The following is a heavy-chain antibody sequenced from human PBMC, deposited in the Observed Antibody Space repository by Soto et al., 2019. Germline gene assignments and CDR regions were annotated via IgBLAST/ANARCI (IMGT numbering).Heavy chain of an antibody. D-gene: IGHD4-17*01. Sequence: GASVKVSCKASGGSFSSYAISWVRQAPGQGLEWMGGIIPIFGTANYAQKFQGRVTITADESTSTAYMELSSLRSEDTAVYYCASTSTPGGYGDYNGKGDYYYGMDVWGQGTTVTVSS. V-gene: IGHV1-69*13. CDR3: ASTSTPGGYGDYNGKGDYYYGMDV. CDR1: GGSFSSYA. J-gene: IGHJ6*02. CDR2: IIPIFGTA.